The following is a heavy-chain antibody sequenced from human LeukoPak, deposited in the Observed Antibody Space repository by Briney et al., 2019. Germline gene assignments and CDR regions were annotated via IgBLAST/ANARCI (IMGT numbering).Heavy chain of an antibody. CDR3: AKEYSGSYHHPFDY. CDR2: IWYDGSNK. J-gene: IGHJ4*02. CDR1: GFTFSSYG. Sequence: GGSLRLSCAASGFTFSSYGMHWVRQAPGKRLEWVAVIWYDGSNKYYADSVKGRFTISRDNSKNTLYLQMNSLRAEDTAVYYCAKEYSGSYHHPFDYWGQGTLLTVSS. V-gene: IGHV3-33*06. D-gene: IGHD1-26*01.